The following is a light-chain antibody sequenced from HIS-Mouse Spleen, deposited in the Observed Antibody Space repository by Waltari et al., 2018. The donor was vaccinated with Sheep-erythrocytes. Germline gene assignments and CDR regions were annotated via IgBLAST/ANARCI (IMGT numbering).Light chain of an antibody. CDR2: DVS. Sequence: QSALTQPRSVSGSPGPSVTIPRTGTSSDVGGYNSVSWYQQHPGKAPKLMIYDVSKRPSGVPDRFSGSKSGNTASLTISGLQAEDEADYYCCSYAGSYTLVFGGGTKLTVL. CDR3: CSYAGSYTLV. CDR1: SSDVGGYNS. V-gene: IGLV2-11*01. J-gene: IGLJ2*01.